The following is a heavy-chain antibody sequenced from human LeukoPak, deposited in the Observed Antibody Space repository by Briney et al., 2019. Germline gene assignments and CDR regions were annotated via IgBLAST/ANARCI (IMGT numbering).Heavy chain of an antibody. CDR1: GESFSGYY. Sequence: SETLSLTCAVYGESFSGYYWSWIRQPPGKGLEWIGEINHSGSTNYNPSLKSRVTISVDTSKNRFSLKLSSVTAADTAVYYCARSNLITMVQGVIIPCFDYWGQGTLVTVSS. CDR2: INHSGST. J-gene: IGHJ4*02. V-gene: IGHV4-34*01. D-gene: IGHD3-10*01. CDR3: ARSNLITMVQGVIIPCFDY.